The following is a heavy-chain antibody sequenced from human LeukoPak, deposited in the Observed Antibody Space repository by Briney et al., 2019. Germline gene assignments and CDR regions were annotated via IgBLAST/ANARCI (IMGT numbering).Heavy chain of an antibody. J-gene: IGHJ4*02. D-gene: IGHD3-22*01. V-gene: IGHV3-53*01. Sequence: SGGSLRLSCAASGFTVSSNYMSWVRQAPGKGLEWVSVIYSGGSTYYADSVKGRFTISRDNSKNTLYLQMNSLRAEDTAVYYCARARYYDSSGYTLWGRGTLVTVSS. CDR3: ARARYYDSSGYTL. CDR1: GFTVSSNY. CDR2: IYSGGST.